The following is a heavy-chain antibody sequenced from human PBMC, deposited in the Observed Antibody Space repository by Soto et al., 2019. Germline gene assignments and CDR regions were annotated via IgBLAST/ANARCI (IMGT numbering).Heavy chain of an antibody. D-gene: IGHD2-2*01. CDR3: GGALGYCSSTSCYGEYYYGMDV. J-gene: IGHJ6*02. Sequence: QPGGSLRLSCAASGFTFSGSAMHWVRQASGKGLEWVGRIRSKANSYATAYAASVKGRFTISRDDSKNTAYLQMNSLKTEDTAVYYCGGALGYCSSTSCYGEYYYGMDVWGQGTTVTVSS. CDR1: GFTFSGSA. V-gene: IGHV3-73*01. CDR2: IRSKANSYAT.